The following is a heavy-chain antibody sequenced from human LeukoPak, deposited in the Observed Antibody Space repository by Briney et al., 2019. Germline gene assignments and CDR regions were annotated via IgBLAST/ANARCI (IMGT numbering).Heavy chain of an antibody. D-gene: IGHD2-15*01. CDR3: ARVKVSYCSGGSCYHPVFDY. J-gene: IGHJ4*02. V-gene: IGHV4-59*01. CDR1: GGSISSYY. Sequence: SETLSLTCTVSGGSISSYYWSWIRQPPGKGLEWIGYIYYSGSTNYNPSLKSRVTISVDTSKNQFSLKLSSVTAADTAVYYCARVKVSYCSGGSCYHPVFDYWGQGTLVTVSS. CDR2: IYYSGST.